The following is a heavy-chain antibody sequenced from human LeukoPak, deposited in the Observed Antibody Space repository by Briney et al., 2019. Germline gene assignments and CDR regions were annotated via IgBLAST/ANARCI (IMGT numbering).Heavy chain of an antibody. CDR3: ARASYSYNINGWVPFDY. Sequence: PSETLSLTCTVSGNSISSGDNYWSWIRQPAGKGLEWIGRIYTSGSTNYNPSLKSRVTISGDTSKNQFSLRLSSVTAADTAVYYCARASYSYNINGWVPFDYWGQGTLVTVSS. CDR2: IYTSGST. CDR1: GNSISSGDNY. J-gene: IGHJ4*02. V-gene: IGHV4-61*02. D-gene: IGHD3-22*01.